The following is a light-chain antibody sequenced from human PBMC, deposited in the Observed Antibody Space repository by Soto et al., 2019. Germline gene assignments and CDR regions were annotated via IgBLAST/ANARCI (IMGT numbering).Light chain of an antibody. Sequence: QTVVTQEPSFSVSPGGTVTLTCGLSSGSVSTSYYPSWYQQTPGQAPRTLIYSPNTRSSGVPDRFSGSILGNKAALTITGAQADDESDYYCVLYMGSGISVFGGGTQLTVL. V-gene: IGLV8-61*01. CDR1: SGSVSTSYY. CDR2: SPN. J-gene: IGLJ7*01. CDR3: VLYMGSGISV.